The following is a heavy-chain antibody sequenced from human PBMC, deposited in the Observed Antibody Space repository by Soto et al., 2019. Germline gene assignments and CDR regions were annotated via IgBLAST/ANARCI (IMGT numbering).Heavy chain of an antibody. Sequence: GGSLRLSCAASGFTFSAYAMSWVRQAPGKGLEWVSAITDSGGSTYYADSVKGRFTISRDNSKNTLYFQMDSLRAEDTAVYYCAKGSASSRPYYFDSWGQGTLVTVSS. J-gene: IGHJ4*02. CDR3: AKGSASSRPYYFDS. V-gene: IGHV3-23*01. D-gene: IGHD6-6*01. CDR2: ITDSGGST. CDR1: GFTFSAYA.